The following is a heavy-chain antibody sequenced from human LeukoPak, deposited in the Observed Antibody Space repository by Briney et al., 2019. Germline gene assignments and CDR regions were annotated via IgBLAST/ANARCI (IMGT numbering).Heavy chain of an antibody. CDR2: IYYSGST. J-gene: IGHJ4*02. CDR3: ARVKYGSGSSTTIFDY. V-gene: IGHV4-39*07. Sequence: PSETLSLTCTVSGGSISSSSYYWGWIRQPPGKGLEWIGSIYYSGSTYYNPSLKSRVTISVDTSKNQFSLKLSSVIAADTAVYYCARVKYGSGSSTTIFDYWGQGTLVTVSS. CDR1: GGSISSSSYY. D-gene: IGHD3-10*01.